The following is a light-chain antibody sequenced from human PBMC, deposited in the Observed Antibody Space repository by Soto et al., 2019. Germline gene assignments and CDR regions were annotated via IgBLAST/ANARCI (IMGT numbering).Light chain of an antibody. CDR1: QSVSSSY. CDR2: GAS. V-gene: IGKV3-20*01. Sequence: EVGRTQCSRTQSLSPGERATLSCRASQSVSSSYLAWYQQKPGQAPRLLIYGASSRATGIPDRFSGSGSGTDFTLTISRLEPEDFAVYYCQQYGSSPPTFGQGTKV. CDR3: QQYGSSPPT. J-gene: IGKJ1*01.